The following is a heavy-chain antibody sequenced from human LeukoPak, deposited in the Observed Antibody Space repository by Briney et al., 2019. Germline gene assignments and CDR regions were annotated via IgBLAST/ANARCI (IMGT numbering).Heavy chain of an antibody. Sequence: PGGSLRLSCAASGFTFSNYGMHWVRQAPGKGLEWVALISYDGSNKYFADSVKGRFTISRDNSKNTLYVQMSSLRAEDTAVYYCARSNNGGWGYCDYWGQGSLVTVSS. CDR1: GFTFSNYG. V-gene: IGHV3-30*03. D-gene: IGHD3-16*01. CDR3: ARSNNGGWGYCDY. CDR2: ISYDGSNK. J-gene: IGHJ4*02.